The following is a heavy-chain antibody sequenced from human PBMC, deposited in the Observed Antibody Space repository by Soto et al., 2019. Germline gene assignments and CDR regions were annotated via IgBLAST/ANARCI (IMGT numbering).Heavy chain of an antibody. Sequence: GGSLRLSCAASGFTFSSYAMSWVRQAPGKGLEWVSAISGSGGSTYYADSVKGRFTISRDNSKNTLYLQMNSLRAEDTAVYYCAKGPRIVVVIYYFDYWGQGTLVTGAS. CDR3: AKGPRIVVVIYYFDY. V-gene: IGHV3-23*01. CDR2: ISGSGGST. J-gene: IGHJ4*02. D-gene: IGHD3-22*01. CDR1: GFTFSSYA.